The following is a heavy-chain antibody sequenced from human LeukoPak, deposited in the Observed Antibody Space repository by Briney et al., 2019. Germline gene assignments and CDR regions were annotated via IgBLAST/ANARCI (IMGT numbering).Heavy chain of an antibody. CDR2: INHSGST. J-gene: IGHJ4*02. CDR1: GGSFSVYY. Sequence: SETLSLTCVVYGGSFSVYYWSWIRQPPGKGLEWIGEINHSGSTNYNPSLKSRVTISVDRSKSQFSLKLSSVTAADTAVYYCARGFQYYYDSSGYYSMRFDYWGQGTLVTVSS. CDR3: ARGFQYYYDSSGYYSMRFDY. D-gene: IGHD3-22*01. V-gene: IGHV4-34*01.